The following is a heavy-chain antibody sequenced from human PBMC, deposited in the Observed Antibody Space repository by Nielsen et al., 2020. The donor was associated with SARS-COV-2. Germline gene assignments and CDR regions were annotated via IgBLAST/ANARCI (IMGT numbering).Heavy chain of an antibody. Sequence: SETLSLTCAVSGDSASTNDWWTWVRQSPGKGLEWIGEVSRSGNIDYSPSLKSRVTLSMDKSKRQFSLRLTSVSAADTAVYFCARGDLVVVPSPILGLGPFFYYFYLDVRGKGTTVTVSS. J-gene: IGHJ6*03. CDR1: GDSASTNDW. CDR3: ARGDLVVVPSPILGLGPFFYYFYLDV. CDR2: VSRSGNI. D-gene: IGHD2-2*01. V-gene: IGHV4-4*02.